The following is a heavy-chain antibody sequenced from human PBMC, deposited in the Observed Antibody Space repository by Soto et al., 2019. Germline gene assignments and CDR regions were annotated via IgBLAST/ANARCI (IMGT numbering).Heavy chain of an antibody. CDR3: ARGGTAEADF. J-gene: IGHJ4*02. D-gene: IGHD2-21*02. Sequence: QAQLVQSGAEVKEPGASVKVSRKASGYTFTGYGITWVRQAPGQGLEWMGWASPLSATTNYAPKFQGRVTMTTDTSTNMAYMELRSLRSDDTAVYYCARGGTAEADFWGQGTLVTVSS. CDR2: ASPLSATT. V-gene: IGHV1-18*01. CDR1: GYTFTGYG.